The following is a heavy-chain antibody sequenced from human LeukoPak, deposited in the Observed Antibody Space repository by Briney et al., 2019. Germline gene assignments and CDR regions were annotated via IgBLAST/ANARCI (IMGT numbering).Heavy chain of an antibody. CDR2: ISYDGSSK. J-gene: IGHJ6*02. Sequence: PGGSLRLSCAAAGFTFSSYAMHWVRQAPGKGLEWVAVISYDGSSKYYADSVKGRFTISRDNAKNSLYLQMNSLRAEDTAVYYCASLFSGIAAAGNYYYYYGMDVWGQGTTVTVSS. V-gene: IGHV3-30-3*01. CDR3: ASLFSGIAAAGNYYYYYGMDV. D-gene: IGHD6-13*01. CDR1: GFTFSSYA.